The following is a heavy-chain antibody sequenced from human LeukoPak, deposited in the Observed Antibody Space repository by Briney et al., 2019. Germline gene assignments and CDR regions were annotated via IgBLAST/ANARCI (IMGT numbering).Heavy chain of an antibody. CDR3: ARGPRNDP. D-gene: IGHD1-14*01. V-gene: IGHV1-8*01. J-gene: IGHJ5*02. Sequence: GASVKVPCKTSGYPFTTYEINWVRQAAGQGLEWMGWAHPDTGYADYAQKFQGRVTMTSDTSISTAYMELSSLRSDDTAVYFCARGPRNDPWGQGTLVTVSS. CDR1: GYPFTTYE. CDR2: AHPDTGYA.